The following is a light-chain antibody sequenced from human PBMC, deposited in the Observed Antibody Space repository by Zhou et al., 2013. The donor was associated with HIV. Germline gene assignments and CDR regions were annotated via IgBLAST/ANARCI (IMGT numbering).Light chain of an antibody. CDR1: QSISNY. V-gene: IGKV1-39*01. CDR2: AAS. Sequence: DIQMTQSPSSLAASVGDRVTITCRASQSISNYLNWYQLKPGKAPKLLIYAASSLQSGVPSRFSGSGSGTDFTLTISSLQPEDFATYFCQQSYNALTFGGGTKVEIK. J-gene: IGKJ4*01. CDR3: QQSYNALT.